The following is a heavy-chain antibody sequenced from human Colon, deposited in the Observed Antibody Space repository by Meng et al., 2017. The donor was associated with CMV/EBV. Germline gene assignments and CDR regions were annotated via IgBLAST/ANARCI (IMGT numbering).Heavy chain of an antibody. CDR3: AKDKDIVVPSSLDY. D-gene: IGHD2-2*01. Sequence: GESLKISCAASGFTFRNYVMNWVRQAPGKGLEWVSAISGSGGSVYDADSVKGHLTISRDNSKNTLYLEMHSLRAEDTAVYYCAKDKDIVVPSSLDYWGQGTLVTVSS. CDR1: GFTFRNYV. V-gene: IGHV3-23*01. CDR2: ISGSGGSV. J-gene: IGHJ4*02.